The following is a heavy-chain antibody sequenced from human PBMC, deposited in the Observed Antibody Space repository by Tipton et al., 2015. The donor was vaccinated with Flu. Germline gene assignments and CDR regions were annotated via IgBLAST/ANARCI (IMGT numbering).Heavy chain of an antibody. V-gene: IGHV3-30*02. J-gene: IGHJ4*02. CDR1: GFTFSNYG. Sequence: SLRLSCVASGFTFSNYGLHWVRQAPGKGLEWVAFIRYDGSNKYYADSVKGRFTISRDNSKNTLYLQMNSLRAEDTAVYYCAKVPVANTACSDWGQGTLVTVSS. CDR3: AKVPVANTACSD. D-gene: IGHD5-12*01. CDR2: IRYDGSNK.